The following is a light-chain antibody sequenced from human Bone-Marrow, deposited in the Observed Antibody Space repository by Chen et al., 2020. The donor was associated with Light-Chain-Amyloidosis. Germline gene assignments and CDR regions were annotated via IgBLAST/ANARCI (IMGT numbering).Light chain of an antibody. V-gene: IGLV3-25*03. CDR2: RDT. J-gene: IGLJ2*01. CDR1: DLPTKY. CDR3: QSADSSGTYEVI. Sequence: SYELTQPPSVSVSPGQTARITCSGDDLPTKYAYWYQQKPGQAPVLVRHRDTERPSGISERFSGSGSGTTATLTISGVQAEDEADYHWQSADSSGTYEVIFGGGTKLTVL.